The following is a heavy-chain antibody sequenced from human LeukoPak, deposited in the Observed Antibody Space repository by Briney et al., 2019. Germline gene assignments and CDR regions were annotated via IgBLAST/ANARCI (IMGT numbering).Heavy chain of an antibody. J-gene: IGHJ4*02. Sequence: EASVKVSCKASGYTFTGYYMHWVRQAPGQGLEWMGWINPNSGGTNYAQKFQGRVTVTRDTSISTAYMELSRLRSDDTAVYYCARESRWFGELLNFDYWGQGTLVTVSS. D-gene: IGHD3-10*01. CDR1: GYTFTGYY. V-gene: IGHV1-2*02. CDR3: ARESRWFGELLNFDY. CDR2: INPNSGGT.